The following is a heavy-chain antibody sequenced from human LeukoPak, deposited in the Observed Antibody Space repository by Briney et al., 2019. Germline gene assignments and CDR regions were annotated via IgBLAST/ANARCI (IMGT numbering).Heavy chain of an antibody. CDR1: ADSISSSNW. CDR2: IYHSGST. V-gene: IGHV4-4*02. J-gene: IGHJ4*02. Sequence: SGTLSLTCTVSADSISSSNWWGWVRQPPGKGLEWIGEIYHSGSTNYNPSLKSRVTISVDTSKNQFSLKLSSVTAADTALYYCVRAINFSYYFDYWGQGTLVTVSS. D-gene: IGHD1-20*01. CDR3: VRAINFSYYFDY.